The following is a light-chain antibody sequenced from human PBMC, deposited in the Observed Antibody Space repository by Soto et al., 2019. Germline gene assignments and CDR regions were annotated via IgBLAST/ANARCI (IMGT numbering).Light chain of an antibody. J-gene: IGLJ1*01. CDR3: SSYSSGNTLYV. CDR1: SSAIGGSKF. CDR2: EAR. Sequence: ALTEPAAVSGSPGRAILISCTGNSSAIGGSKFVSWSQQHPGRAPRLLIYEARYRPSAVSHRFSGSKFGNTASPTISGLQADDEADYHCSSYSSGNTLYVFGTGTKATVL. V-gene: IGLV2-14*01.